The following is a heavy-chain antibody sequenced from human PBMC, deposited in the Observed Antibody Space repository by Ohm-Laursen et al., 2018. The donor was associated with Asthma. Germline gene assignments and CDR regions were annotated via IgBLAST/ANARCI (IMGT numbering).Heavy chain of an antibody. Sequence: SLRLSCTDSGFTFRSNALHWVRQAPGKGLEWVAVGGSYYDGGLKYYADSVNGRFTVSRDDSKNTLYLQMNSLRPDDTAVYYCARDVMEWYLPAFDFWGQGTLVTVSS. J-gene: IGHJ4*02. D-gene: IGHD3-3*01. CDR3: ARDVMEWYLPAFDF. V-gene: IGHV3-30-3*01. CDR1: GFTFRSNA. CDR2: GGSYYDGGLK.